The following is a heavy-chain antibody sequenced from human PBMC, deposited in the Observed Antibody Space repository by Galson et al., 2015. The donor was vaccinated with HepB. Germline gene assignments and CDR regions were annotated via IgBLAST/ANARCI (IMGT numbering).Heavy chain of an antibody. CDR3: ARDEGIAVAGTGG. CDR2: IYSGGST. J-gene: IGHJ4*02. D-gene: IGHD6-19*01. CDR1: GFTVSSNY. V-gene: IGHV3-66*01. Sequence: SLRLSCAASGFTVSSNYMSWVRQAPGKGLEWVSVIYSGGSTYYADSVKGRFTISRDNSKNTLYLQMNSLRAEDTAVYYCARDEGIAVAGTGGWGQGTLVTVSS.